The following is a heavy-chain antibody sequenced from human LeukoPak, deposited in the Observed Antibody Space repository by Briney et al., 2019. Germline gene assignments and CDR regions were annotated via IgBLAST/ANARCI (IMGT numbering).Heavy chain of an antibody. CDR1: GFTSSNYW. J-gene: IGHJ4*02. CDR2: IKQDGSEK. V-gene: IGHV3-7*01. CDR3: ARDPPDY. Sequence: GGSLRLSCAASGFTSSNYWMSWVRQAPGKGLEWVANIKQDGSEKYYVDSVKGRFTISRDNAKNSLYLQMNSLRAEDTAVYYCARDPPDYWGQGTLVTVSS.